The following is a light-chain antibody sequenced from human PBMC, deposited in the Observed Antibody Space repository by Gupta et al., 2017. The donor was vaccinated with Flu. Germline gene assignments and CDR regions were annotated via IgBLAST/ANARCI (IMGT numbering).Light chain of an antibody. CDR3: SSYGGSNTLI. CDR2: EAR. CDR1: STDVGAYNF. J-gene: IGLJ2*01. V-gene: IGLV2-14*01. Sequence: QSALTQPASVSGSPGQSITISSTGTSTDVGAYNFVSWYHQPPVKATQVIIYEARHRPSAVSARFSGAKSGNTASLTISGLWADDEADYYCSSYGGSNTLIFGGGTRLTVL.